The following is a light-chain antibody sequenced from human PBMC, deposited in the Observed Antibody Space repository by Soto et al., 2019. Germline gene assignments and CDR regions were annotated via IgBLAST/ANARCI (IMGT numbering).Light chain of an antibody. CDR3: QQYGRSPYN. J-gene: IGKJ2*01. V-gene: IGKV3-20*01. CDR1: QSVSSSY. CDR2: GAS. Sequence: EIVLTQSPGTLSLSPGERATLSCRASQSVSSSYLAWYQQKPGQAPRLLIYGASSRATGIPDRFSGSGSGTDFTVTNSRLEPEDFAMYYCQQYGRSPYNFGQGTKLEIK.